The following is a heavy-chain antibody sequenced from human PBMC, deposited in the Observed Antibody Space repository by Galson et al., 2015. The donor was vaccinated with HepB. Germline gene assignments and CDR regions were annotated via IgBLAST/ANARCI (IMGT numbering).Heavy chain of an antibody. D-gene: IGHD2-15*01. Sequence: SVKVSCKASGGTFSSYAISWVRQAPGQGLEWMGGIIPIFGIANYAQKFQGRVTITADKSTSTAYMELSSLRSEDTAVYYCASGYCSGGSCYRYFQHWGQGTLLTVSS. CDR3: ASGYCSGGSCYRYFQH. V-gene: IGHV1-69*10. CDR1: GGTFSSYA. CDR2: IIPIFGIA. J-gene: IGHJ1*01.